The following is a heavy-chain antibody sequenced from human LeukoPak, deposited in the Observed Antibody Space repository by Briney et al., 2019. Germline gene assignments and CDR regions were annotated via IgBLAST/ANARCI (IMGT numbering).Heavy chain of an antibody. J-gene: IGHJ4*02. D-gene: IGHD5-24*01. Sequence: SETLSLTCAVYGGSFSGYYWSWIRQPPGKGLEWIGEINHSGSTNYNPSLKSRVTISVDTSKNQFSLKLSSVTAADTAVYYCARDVGDGYGYWGQGTLVTVSS. V-gene: IGHV4-34*01. CDR2: INHSGST. CDR1: GGSFSGYY. CDR3: ARDVGDGYGY.